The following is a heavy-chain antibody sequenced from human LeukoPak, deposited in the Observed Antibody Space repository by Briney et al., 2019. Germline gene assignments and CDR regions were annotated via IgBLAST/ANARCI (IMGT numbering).Heavy chain of an antibody. V-gene: IGHV3-64*01. D-gene: IGHD6-13*01. CDR3: AKGKYSSSWLEHDEEYYFDY. CDR1: GFTFSSYA. CDR2: ISSNGGST. J-gene: IGHJ4*02. Sequence: GGSLRLSCAASGFTFSSYAMHWVPQAPGKGLEYVSAISSNGGSTYYANSVKGRFTISRDNSKNTLYLQMGSLRAEDMAVYYCAKGKYSSSWLEHDEEYYFDYWGQGTLVTVSS.